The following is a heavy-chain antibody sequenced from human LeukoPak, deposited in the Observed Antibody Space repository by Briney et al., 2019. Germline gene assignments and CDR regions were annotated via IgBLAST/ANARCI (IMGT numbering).Heavy chain of an antibody. V-gene: IGHV3-23*01. CDR3: AKEPNLSFYYMAD. J-gene: IGHJ6*03. CDR1: GFSFSTSG. D-gene: IGHD1-14*01. Sequence: PGGSLRLSCAASGFSFSTSGMSWVRQTPEKGLEWVSSISGSGSSIFYTDSVKGRFTISRDNSNSTLYLQMTSLRADDTAIYYCAKEPNLSFYYMADWGKGTTVTISS. CDR2: ISGSGSSI.